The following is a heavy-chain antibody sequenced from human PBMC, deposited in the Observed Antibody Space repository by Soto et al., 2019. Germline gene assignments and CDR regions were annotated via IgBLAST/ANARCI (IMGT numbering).Heavy chain of an antibody. CDR3: VRDGTKTLRDWFDP. V-gene: IGHV4-30-4*07. D-gene: IGHD1-1*01. J-gene: IGHJ5*02. Sequence: LTCTVSGGSMSYGGFSWSWIRQSPGKGLEWIGRIYATGTTDYNPSLKSRVMMSVDTSKKQFSLKLRSVTAADTAVYYCVRDGTKTLRDWFDPWGQGISVTVSS. CDR1: GGSMSYGGFS. CDR2: IYATGTT.